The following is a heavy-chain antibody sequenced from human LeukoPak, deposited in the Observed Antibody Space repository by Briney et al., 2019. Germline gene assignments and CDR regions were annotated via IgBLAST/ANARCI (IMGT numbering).Heavy chain of an antibody. CDR3: SAGEGYYDSGDYYSAWAFNV. CDR1: GLRFSDYY. V-gene: IGHV3-11*04. Sequence: GGSLRLSCAASGLRFSDYYVSWIRQAPGKGLQWVSYISSGGDIMHYADSVKGRFTSSRDNAKNSGYLQMNSLRAEDTAVYYCSAGEGYYDSGDYYSAWAFNVWGQGTMVTVSS. D-gene: IGHD3-22*01. CDR2: ISSGGDIM. J-gene: IGHJ3*01.